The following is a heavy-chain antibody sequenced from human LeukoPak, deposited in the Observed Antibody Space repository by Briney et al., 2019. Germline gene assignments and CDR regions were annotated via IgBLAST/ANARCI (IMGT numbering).Heavy chain of an antibody. V-gene: IGHV4-4*07. CDR1: GGSISSYY. CDR3: ARLSGKRGYFDL. D-gene: IGHD3-10*01. CDR2: IYTSGST. Sequence: SETLSLTCTVSGGSISSYYWSWIRQPAGKGLEWIGRIYTSGSTNYNPSLKSRVTMSVDTPKNQFSLKLSSVTAADTVVYYCARLSGKRGYFDLWGRGTLVTVSS. J-gene: IGHJ2*01.